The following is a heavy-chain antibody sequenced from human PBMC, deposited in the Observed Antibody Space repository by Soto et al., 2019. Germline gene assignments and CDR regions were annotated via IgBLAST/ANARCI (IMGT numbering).Heavy chain of an antibody. D-gene: IGHD6-6*01. CDR1: GFTFSSYG. CDR2: ISYDGSNK. Sequence: GGYLRLSCAASGFTFSSYGMHWVRQAPGKGLEWVAVISYDGSNKYYADSVKGRFTISRDNSKNTLYLQMNSLRAEDTAVYYCAKDDEYSSSSMPYHYS. CDR3: AKDDEYSSSSMPYHYS. J-gene: IGHJ5*01. V-gene: IGHV3-30*18.